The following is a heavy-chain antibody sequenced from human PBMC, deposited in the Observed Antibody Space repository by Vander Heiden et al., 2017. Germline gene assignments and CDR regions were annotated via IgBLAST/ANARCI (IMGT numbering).Heavy chain of an antibody. J-gene: IGHJ3*02. Sequence: SSYAMHWVRQAPGKGLEWVAVISYDGSNKYYADSVKGRCTISRDNSKNTLYLQMNSLRAEDTAVYYCARDKGGLRDFDWLPDAFDIWGQGTMITVSS. V-gene: IGHV3-30*04. CDR1: SSYA. CDR3: ARDKGGLRDFDWLPDAFDI. D-gene: IGHD3-9*01. CDR2: ISYDGSNK.